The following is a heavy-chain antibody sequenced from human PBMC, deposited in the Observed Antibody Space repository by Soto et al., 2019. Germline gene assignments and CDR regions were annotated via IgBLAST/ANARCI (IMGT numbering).Heavy chain of an antibody. CDR1: SGSISSSNW. J-gene: IGHJ4*02. D-gene: IGHD2-15*01. CDR2: IYHSGST. CDR3: ARRYCSGGSCYSYYFDY. Sequence: QVQLQESGPGLVKPSGTLSPTCAVSSGSISSSNWWSWVRQPPGKGLEGIGEIYHSGSTNNNPSLKSRVTISVDKSKNQFSLKLSSVTAADTAVYYCARRYCSGGSCYSYYFDYWGQGTLVTVSS. V-gene: IGHV4-4*02.